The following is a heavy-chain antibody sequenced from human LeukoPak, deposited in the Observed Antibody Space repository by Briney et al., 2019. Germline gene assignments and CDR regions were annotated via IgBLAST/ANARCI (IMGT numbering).Heavy chain of an antibody. CDR3: AKDFSYGDYVVYYYYGMDV. CDR2: INSSAGST. D-gene: IGHD4-17*01. J-gene: IGHJ6*02. V-gene: IGHV3-23*01. Sequence: GGSLRLSCAASRFTFSSYAMSWVRQAPGKGLEWVSAINSSAGSTYYADSVKGRFTISRDNSKNKLYLQMNCLRAEDTAVYYCAKDFSYGDYVVYYYYGMDVWGQGTTVTVSS. CDR1: RFTFSSYA.